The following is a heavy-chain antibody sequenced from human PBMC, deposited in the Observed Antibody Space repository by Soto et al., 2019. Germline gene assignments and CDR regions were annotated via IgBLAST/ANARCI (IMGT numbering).Heavy chain of an antibody. D-gene: IGHD6-19*01. J-gene: IGHJ4*02. Sequence: QVQLQESGPGLVKPSGTLSLTCAVSGDSVTSNVWWSWVRQPPGKGLEWIGEAYHNGLTDYNPSLKSRVTMSVDTSKNEFSLKLTSLTDADTAIYYCARDAAVPGESDRFDYWGQGTLVTVSS. CDR2: AYHNGLT. V-gene: IGHV4-4*02. CDR1: GDSVTSNVW. CDR3: ARDAAVPGESDRFDY.